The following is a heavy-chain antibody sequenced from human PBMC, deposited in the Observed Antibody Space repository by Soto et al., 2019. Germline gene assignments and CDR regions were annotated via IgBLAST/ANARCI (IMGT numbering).Heavy chain of an antibody. Sequence: QVQLQESGPGLVKPSQTLSLPCTFSVGSISSGGYYWSWFRQHPGKGREWIGYIYYSGSNYTNPSLKSRVTISVDTSKNQFSLKLSSVTAADTAVYYCARDFEAFDIWGQGTMVTVSS. CDR2: IYYSGSN. CDR3: ARDFEAFDI. V-gene: IGHV4-31*03. CDR1: VGSISSGGYY. J-gene: IGHJ3*02.